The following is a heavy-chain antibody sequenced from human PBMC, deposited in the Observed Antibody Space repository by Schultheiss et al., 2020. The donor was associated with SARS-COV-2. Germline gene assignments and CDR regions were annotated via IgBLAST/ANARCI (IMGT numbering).Heavy chain of an antibody. CDR1: GFTFSSYG. J-gene: IGHJ6*02. D-gene: IGHD6-13*01. V-gene: IGHV3-33*08. CDR2: IWYDGSNK. Sequence: GESLKISCAASGFTFSSYGMHWVRQAPGKGLEWVAVIWYDGSNKYYADSVKGRFTISRDNSKNTLYLQMNSLRAEDTAVYYCARDGSSWYQIGYHYYYGMDVWGQGTTVTVAS. CDR3: ARDGSSWYQIGYHYYYGMDV.